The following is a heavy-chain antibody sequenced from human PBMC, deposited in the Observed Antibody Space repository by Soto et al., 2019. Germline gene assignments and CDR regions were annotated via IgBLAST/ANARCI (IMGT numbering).Heavy chain of an antibody. CDR3: ASLYVWGSYRQSPDFDY. D-gene: IGHD3-16*02. J-gene: IGHJ4*02. CDR1: GGSISSSNW. CDR2: IYHSGST. V-gene: IGHV4-4*02. Sequence: QVQLQESGPGLVKPSGTLSLTCAVSGGSISSSNWWSWVRQPPGKGLEWIGEIYHSGSTNYNPSLKSRVTIAVDKSKNQFSVKLSSVTAADTAVYYCASLYVWGSYRQSPDFDYWGQGTLVTVSS.